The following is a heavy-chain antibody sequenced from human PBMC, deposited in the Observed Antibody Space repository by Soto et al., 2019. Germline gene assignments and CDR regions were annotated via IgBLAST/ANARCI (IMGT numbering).Heavy chain of an antibody. CDR1: GFTFSSYG. Sequence: QVQLVESGGGVVQPGRSLRLSCAASGFTFSSYGMHWVRQAPGKGLEWVAVISYDGSNKYYADSVKGRFTISRDNSKNTLYLQMNSLRAEDTAVYYCAKDRAGRVRASYYYYGMDVWGQGTTVTVSS. V-gene: IGHV3-30*18. D-gene: IGHD3-10*01. CDR3: AKDRAGRVRASYYYYGMDV. CDR2: ISYDGSNK. J-gene: IGHJ6*02.